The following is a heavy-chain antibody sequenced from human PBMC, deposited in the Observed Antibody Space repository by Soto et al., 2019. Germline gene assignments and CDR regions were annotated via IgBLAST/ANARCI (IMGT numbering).Heavy chain of an antibody. J-gene: IGHJ4*02. CDR2: ISWNSGSI. V-gene: IGHV3-9*01. CDR3: AKDLSRQQESSHSDY. Sequence: EVQLVESGGGLVQPGRSLRLSCAASGFTFDDYAMHWVRQAPGKGLEWVSGISWNSGSIGYADSVKGRFTISRDNAKNSLYLQMNSLRAEDTALYYCAKDLSRQQESSHSDYWGQGTLVTVSS. CDR1: GFTFDDYA. D-gene: IGHD6-13*01.